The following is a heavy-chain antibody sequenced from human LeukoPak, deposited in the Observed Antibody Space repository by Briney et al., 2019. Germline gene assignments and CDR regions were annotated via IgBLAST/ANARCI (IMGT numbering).Heavy chain of an antibody. Sequence: GGSLRLSCAASGSTLSNYAISWVRQAPGKGLEWVSAISADGGDTYHTDSVKGRFTISRDNSKNTLFLQMNSLRAGDTAVYYCAKDPIFSGSYGVFDYWGLGTLVTVSS. CDR2: ISADGGDT. V-gene: IGHV3-23*01. J-gene: IGHJ4*02. CDR1: GSTLSNYA. D-gene: IGHD1-26*01. CDR3: AKDPIFSGSYGVFDY.